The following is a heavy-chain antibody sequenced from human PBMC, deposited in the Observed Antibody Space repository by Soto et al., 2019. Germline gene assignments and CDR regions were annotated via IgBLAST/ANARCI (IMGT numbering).Heavy chain of an antibody. CDR1: GGSISSYY. CDR2: IYYSGST. V-gene: IGHV4-59*01. D-gene: IGHD6-19*01. Sequence: SETLSLTCTVSGGSISSYYWSWIRQPPGKGLEWIGYIYYSGSTNYNPSHKSRVNTSVDTSKNQFSLKLSSVTAADTAVYYCARVGYSSGWYYVDYWGQGTLVTVS. J-gene: IGHJ4*02. CDR3: ARVGYSSGWYYVDY.